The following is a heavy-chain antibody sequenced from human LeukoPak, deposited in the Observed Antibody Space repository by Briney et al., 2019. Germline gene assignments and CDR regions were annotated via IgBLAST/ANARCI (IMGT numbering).Heavy chain of an antibody. D-gene: IGHD4-23*01. J-gene: IGHJ3*02. CDR2: IYSGGST. Sequence: GGSLRLSCAVSGFTVSRNYMSWVRQAPGKGLEWVSVIYSGGSTYYADSVKGRFTISRDNSKNTLYLQMSRLRAEDTAVYYCARERGGDYGGNSDAFDIWGQGTMVTVSS. V-gene: IGHV3-53*01. CDR3: ARERGGDYGGNSDAFDI. CDR1: GFTVSRNY.